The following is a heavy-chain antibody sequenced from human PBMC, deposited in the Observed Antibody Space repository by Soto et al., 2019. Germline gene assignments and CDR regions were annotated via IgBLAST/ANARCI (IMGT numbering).Heavy chain of an antibody. CDR2: INHSGST. CDR3: ARDKITGLFDY. D-gene: IGHD2-8*02. V-gene: IGHV4-34*01. Sequence: SETLSLTCAVYGGSFSGYYWTWIRQPPGTWLEWIGEINHSGSTSYNPSLKSRVTISVDTSKNQFSLKLTSVTAADTAVYYCARDKITGLFDYWGQGTLVTVSS. J-gene: IGHJ4*02. CDR1: GGSFSGYY.